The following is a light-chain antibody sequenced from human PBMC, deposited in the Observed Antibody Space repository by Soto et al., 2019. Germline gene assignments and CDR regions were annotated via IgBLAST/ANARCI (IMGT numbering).Light chain of an antibody. Sequence: QSALTQPASVSGSPGQSXXISXXXTSSDVGNYNYVSWYQHHPGKAPKVIIYDVSKRPSGVSNRFSGSKSGNTASLTISELQAEDEADYYCSSYATSSTYVFGTGTKVT. V-gene: IGLV2-14*03. CDR3: SSYATSSTYV. CDR1: SSDVGNYNY. J-gene: IGLJ1*01. CDR2: DVS.